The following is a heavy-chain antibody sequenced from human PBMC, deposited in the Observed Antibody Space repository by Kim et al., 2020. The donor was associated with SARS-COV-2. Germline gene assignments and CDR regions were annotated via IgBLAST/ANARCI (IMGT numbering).Heavy chain of an antibody. CDR2: IWYDGSNK. CDR3: AKGGSSLYGACVDY. CDR1: GFTFSSYG. J-gene: IGHJ4*02. D-gene: IGHD2-15*01. V-gene: IGHV3-33*06. Sequence: GGSLRLSCAASGFTFSSYGMHWVRQAPGKGLEWVAVIWYDGSNKYYADSVKGRFTISRDNSKNTLYLQMNSLRAEDTAVYYCAKGGSSLYGACVDYWGQGTLVTVSS.